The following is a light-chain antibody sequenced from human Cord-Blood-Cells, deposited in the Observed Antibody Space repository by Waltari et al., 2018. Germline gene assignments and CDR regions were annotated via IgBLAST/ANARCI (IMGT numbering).Light chain of an antibody. CDR2: SLS. CDR1: GSAVGGFNF. CDR3: SSYTSSSVV. V-gene: IGLV2-14*01. J-gene: IGLJ2*01. Sequence: QSALTQPASVSGSPGQSITISCPGTGSAVGGFNFVSWYQQPPGKPPKLRIYSLSNRPAGVSNRFSGSKSGNTASLTISGLQAEDEADYYCSSYTSSSVVFGGGTKLTAL.